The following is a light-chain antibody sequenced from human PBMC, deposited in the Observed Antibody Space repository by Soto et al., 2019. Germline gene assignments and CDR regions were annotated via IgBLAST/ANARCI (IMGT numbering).Light chain of an antibody. V-gene: IGKV1-39*01. CDR2: AAS. J-gene: IGKJ1*01. Sequence: DIQITQSPSSLSASVGDRVTIPCRASQSISSYLNWYQQKPGKAPKLLIYAASSLQSGVPSRFSGSGSGTDFTLTISSLQPEDFATYYCQQSYSNPRTFGQGTKVDI. CDR1: QSISSY. CDR3: QQSYSNPRT.